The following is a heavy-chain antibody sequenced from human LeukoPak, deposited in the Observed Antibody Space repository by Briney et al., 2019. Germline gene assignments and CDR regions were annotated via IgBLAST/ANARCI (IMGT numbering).Heavy chain of an antibody. J-gene: IGHJ4*02. CDR2: ISSGSTYI. V-gene: IGHV3-21*01. CDR1: GFSFSSYS. CDR3: AREISSSTSFDY. Sequence: GGSLRLSCAASGFSFSSYSMNWVRQAPGKGLEWVSSISSGSTYIYYADSVKGRFTISRDNAKNSLYLHVSTLRAEDTAVYYCAREISSSTSFDYWGQGTLVTVSS. D-gene: IGHD2-2*01.